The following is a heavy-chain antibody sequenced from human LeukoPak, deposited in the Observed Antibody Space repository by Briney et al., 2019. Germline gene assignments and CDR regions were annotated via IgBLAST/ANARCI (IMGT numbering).Heavy chain of an antibody. D-gene: IGHD6-6*01. CDR1: GFSFSSSA. CDR2: ITDNGGST. V-gene: IGHV3-23*01. Sequence: GGSLRLSCAASGFSFSSSAMTWVRQAPGKGLEWISSITDNGGSTYFANSVKARFTISRDNSKNMLYLHMSSLRAEDTAIYYRAKDQAAARPYYWGQGTLVTVSS. CDR3: AKDQAAARPYY. J-gene: IGHJ4*02.